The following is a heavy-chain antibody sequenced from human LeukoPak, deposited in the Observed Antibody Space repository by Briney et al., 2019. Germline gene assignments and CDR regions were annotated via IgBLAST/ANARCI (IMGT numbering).Heavy chain of an antibody. Sequence: ASVKVSCQASGYTFTGYYLHWVRQAPGQGPEWMGWINPNSGDTHSAQKFQGRVTMTRDTSISTGYVGLSRLTSDDTAVYYCARALLVLAGTNFDYWGQGTLVTVSS. D-gene: IGHD6-19*01. CDR1: GYTFTGYY. J-gene: IGHJ4*02. V-gene: IGHV1-2*02. CDR2: INPNSGDT. CDR3: ARALLVLAGTNFDY.